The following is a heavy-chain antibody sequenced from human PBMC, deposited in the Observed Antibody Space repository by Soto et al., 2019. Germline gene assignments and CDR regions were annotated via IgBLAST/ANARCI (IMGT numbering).Heavy chain of an antibody. Sequence: EVQLVESGGGLVQPGGSLRLSCAASGFTFSSYNMNWVRQAPGKGLEWVSYISSSSSSTYYADSVKGRFTISRDNARSSLYLQMNSLRDEDTAVYYCGTSGDYYMDYWGQGTLVTVSP. V-gene: IGHV3-48*02. CDR2: ISSSSSST. D-gene: IGHD1-26*01. J-gene: IGHJ4*02. CDR3: GTSGDYYMDY. CDR1: GFTFSSYN.